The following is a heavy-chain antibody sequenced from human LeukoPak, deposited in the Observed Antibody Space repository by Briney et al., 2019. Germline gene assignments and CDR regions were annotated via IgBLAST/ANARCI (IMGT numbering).Heavy chain of an antibody. CDR3: ARVLRSGWSQLYFDY. CDR1: GGSFSGYY. CDR2: INHSGST. D-gene: IGHD6-19*01. V-gene: IGHV4-34*01. J-gene: IGHJ4*02. Sequence: SETLSLTCAVYGGSFSGYYWSWIRQPPGKGLEWIGEINHSGSTYYNPSLKSRVTISVDTSKNQFSLKLSSVTAADTAVYYCARVLRSGWSQLYFDYWGQGTLVTVSS.